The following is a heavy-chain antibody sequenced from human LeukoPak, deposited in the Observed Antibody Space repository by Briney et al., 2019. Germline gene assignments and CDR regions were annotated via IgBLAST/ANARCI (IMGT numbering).Heavy chain of an antibody. CDR2: IHHSGST. CDR1: GDSITTDTYW. CDR3: ARVTWRGYQPFYY. Sequence: SETLSLTCTVSGDSITTDTYWWGWIRQPPGKGLEWIGEIHHSGSTYYNPSLQSRITISVDTSKNQFSLILNSVTAADTAVYYCARVTWRGYQPFYYWGQGTLVTGSS. V-gene: IGHV4-39*07. J-gene: IGHJ4*02. D-gene: IGHD3-3*01.